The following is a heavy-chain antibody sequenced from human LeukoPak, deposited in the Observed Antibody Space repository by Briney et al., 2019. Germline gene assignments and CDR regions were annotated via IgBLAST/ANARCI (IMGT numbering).Heavy chain of an antibody. Sequence: PGGSLRLSCAASGFTVSSNYMSWVRQAPGKGLEWVSVIYSGGNTYYTDTVKGRFTISRDNSKNTVYLQMNSLRAEDTAVYYCVRDLAHTTGWVFYFDYWGQGTLVTVSS. CDR3: VRDLAHTTGWVFYFDY. CDR1: GFTVSSNY. J-gene: IGHJ4*02. D-gene: IGHD6-19*01. CDR2: IYSGGNT. V-gene: IGHV3-53*01.